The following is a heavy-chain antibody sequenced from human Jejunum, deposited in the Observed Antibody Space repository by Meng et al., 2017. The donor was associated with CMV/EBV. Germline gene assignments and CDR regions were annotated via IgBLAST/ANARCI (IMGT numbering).Heavy chain of an antibody. Sequence: QRGESGGNLVQPGGSLSLSWSGSGFNLRSYWMHWVRQAPGKGLVWVARISPDGATTNYAESVKGRFTLSRDNGKNSLYVQMNSLRAEDTAVYYCARGGSGSSYGQFDYWGPGSMVTVSS. CDR3: ARGGSGSSYGQFDY. V-gene: IGHV3-74*01. CDR2: ISPDGATT. J-gene: IGHJ4*02. D-gene: IGHD6-25*01. CDR1: GFNLRSYW.